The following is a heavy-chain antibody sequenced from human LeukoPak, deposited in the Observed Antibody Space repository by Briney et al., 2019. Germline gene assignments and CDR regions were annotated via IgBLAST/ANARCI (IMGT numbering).Heavy chain of an antibody. Sequence: GASVKVSCKASGYTFTSFGISWVRQAPGQEPEWMGWISAYNGNTNYIQKFQGRVTMTTDTSTNTAYMELRSLTSDDTAVYYCARDLGLDTTMIFFDFWGQGTLVTVSS. CDR2: ISAYNGNT. D-gene: IGHD5-18*01. V-gene: IGHV1-18*01. CDR3: ARDLGLDTTMIFFDF. J-gene: IGHJ4*02. CDR1: GYTFTSFG.